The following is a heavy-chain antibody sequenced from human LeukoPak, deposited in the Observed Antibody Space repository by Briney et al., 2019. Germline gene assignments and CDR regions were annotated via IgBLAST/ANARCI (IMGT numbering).Heavy chain of an antibody. CDR1: GYTFTGYY. CDR2: INPNSGGT. J-gene: IGHJ3*02. D-gene: IGHD4-17*01. CDR3: AGENGDHDAFDI. V-gene: IGHV1-2*02. Sequence: ASVKVSCKASGYTFTGYYMHWVRQAPGQGLEWMGWINPNSGGTNYAQKFQGRVTMTRDTSISTAYMELSRLRSDDTAMYYCAGENGDHDAFDIWGQGTMVTVSS.